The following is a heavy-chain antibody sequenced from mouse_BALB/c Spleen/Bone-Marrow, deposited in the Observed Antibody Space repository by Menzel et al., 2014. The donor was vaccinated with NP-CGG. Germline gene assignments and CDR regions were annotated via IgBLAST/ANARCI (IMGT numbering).Heavy chain of an antibody. CDR3: ARHNYDETWFAY. D-gene: IGHD2-4*01. J-gene: IGHJ3*01. V-gene: IGHV5-12*02. CDR1: GFTFSDYY. Sequence: EVQVVESGGGLVQPGGSLKLSCATSGFTFSDYYMYWVRQTPEKRLEWVACISNGGGSTYYPDTVKGRFTISRDNAKNTLYLQMSRLKSEDTAMYYCARHNYDETWFAYWGQGTLVTVSA. CDR2: ISNGGGST.